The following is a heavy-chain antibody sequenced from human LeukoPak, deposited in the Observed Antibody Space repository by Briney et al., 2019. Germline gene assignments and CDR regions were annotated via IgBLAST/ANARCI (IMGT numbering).Heavy chain of an antibody. CDR1: GFTFDDYG. D-gene: IGHD3-22*01. CDR3: ARTADSYYDSSYINY. J-gene: IGHJ4*02. CDR2: INWNGGST. V-gene: IGHV3-20*04. Sequence: GGSLRLSCAASGFTFDDYGMSWVRQVPGKGLEWVSGINWNGGSTGYADSVKGRFTISRDNAKNSLYLQMNSLRAGDTALYYYARTADSYYDSSYINYWGQGTLVTVSS.